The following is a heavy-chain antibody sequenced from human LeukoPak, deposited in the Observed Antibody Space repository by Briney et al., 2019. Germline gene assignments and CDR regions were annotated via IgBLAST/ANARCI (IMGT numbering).Heavy chain of an antibody. CDR1: GGSISSYY. CDR3: ARGIPWVDLPHFDY. V-gene: IGHV4-38-2*02. J-gene: IGHJ4*02. CDR2: IYHSGST. D-gene: IGHD2-15*01. Sequence: SETLSLTCTVSGGSISSYYWSWIRQPPGKGLEWIGSIYHSGSTYYNPSLKSRVTISVDTSKNQFSLKLSSVTAADTAVYYCARGIPWVDLPHFDYWGQGTLVTVSS.